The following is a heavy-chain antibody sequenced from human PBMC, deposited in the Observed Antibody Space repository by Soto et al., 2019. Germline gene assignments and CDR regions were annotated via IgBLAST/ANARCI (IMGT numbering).Heavy chain of an antibody. D-gene: IGHD2-15*01. CDR2: ISGYNGNT. CDR3: ARDDCSGGSCYRPLDY. J-gene: IGHJ4*02. CDR1: GYTFPSYG. V-gene: IGHV1-18*01. Sequence: ASVKVSCKASGYTFPSYGISWVRQAPGQGLEWMGWISGYNGNTNYAQMLQGRVTMTTDTSTSTAYMELRSLRSDDTAVYYCARDDCSGGSCYRPLDYWGQGTLVTVSS.